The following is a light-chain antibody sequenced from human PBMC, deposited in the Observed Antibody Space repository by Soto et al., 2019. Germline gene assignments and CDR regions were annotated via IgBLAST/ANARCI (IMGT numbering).Light chain of an antibody. CDR3: SSYTSSTIYV. Sequence: QSALTQPASVSGSPGQSITISCTGTSSDVGGYDYVSWYQQHPGKAPKLMIYEVSNRPSGVSNRFSGSKFGNTASLTISGLQAEDEADYYCSSYTSSTIYVFGTGTQLTVL. V-gene: IGLV2-14*01. CDR1: SSDVGGYDY. J-gene: IGLJ1*01. CDR2: EVS.